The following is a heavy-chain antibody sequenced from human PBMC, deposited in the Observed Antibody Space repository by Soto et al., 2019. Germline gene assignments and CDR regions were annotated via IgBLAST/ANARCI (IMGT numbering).Heavy chain of an antibody. CDR2: INHSGST. J-gene: IGHJ1*01. Sequence: TSETLSLTCAVYGGSFSGYYWSWIRQPPGKGLKWIGEINHSGSTNYNPSLKSRVTISVDTSKNQFSLKLSSVTAADTAVYYCARVNWVAGAASRRSEYFQHWGQGTLVTVSS. V-gene: IGHV4-34*01. CDR1: GGSFSGYY. D-gene: IGHD6-19*01. CDR3: ARVNWVAGAASRRSEYFQH.